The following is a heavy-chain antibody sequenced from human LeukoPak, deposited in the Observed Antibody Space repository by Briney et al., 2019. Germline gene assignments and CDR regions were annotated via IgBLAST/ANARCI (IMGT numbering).Heavy chain of an antibody. J-gene: IGHJ4*02. CDR2: IYYTGGT. CDR1: GESISRGSYS. V-gene: IGHV4-30-2*01. Sequence: SETLSLTCSVAGESISRGSYSWSWIRQPPGKGLEWIGYIYYTGGTYYNLSLKSRVTMSVDTSKNQFSLKLSSVTAADTAVYYCARAATIFAGDYFDYWGQGTLVTVSS. D-gene: IGHD1-14*01. CDR3: ARAATIFAGDYFDY.